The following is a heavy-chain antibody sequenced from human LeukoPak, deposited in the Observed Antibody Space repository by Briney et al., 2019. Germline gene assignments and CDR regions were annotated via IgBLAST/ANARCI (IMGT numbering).Heavy chain of an antibody. CDR1: GYTFTSYY. V-gene: IGHV1-46*01. D-gene: IGHD5-18*01. CDR2: INPSGGST. CDR3: ARDPGDTAMGGTGDYYYYYMDV. J-gene: IGHJ6*03. Sequence: ASVKVSCKASGYTFTSYYMHWVRQAPGQGLEWMGIINPSGGSTSYAQKFQGRVTMTRDMSTSTVYMELSSLRSEDTAVYYCARDPGDTAMGGTGDYYYYYMDVWGKGTTVTISS.